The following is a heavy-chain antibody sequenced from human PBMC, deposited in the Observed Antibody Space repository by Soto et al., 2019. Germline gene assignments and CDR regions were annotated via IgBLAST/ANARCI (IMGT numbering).Heavy chain of an antibody. CDR2: IDGSGGGA. CDR3: AKDAVSANGEWDWFDP. V-gene: IGHV3-23*01. Sequence: ELQLLESGGGLVQPGGSLRLSCAASEFTFRNYAMTWVRQAPGKGLAWVSSIDGSGGGAYYSDSVKGRFTVSRDDSQKTLYLQMRSLRVDDTAVYYCAKDAVSANGEWDWFDPWAQGTLVIVSS. CDR1: EFTFRNYA. D-gene: IGHD2-21*02. J-gene: IGHJ5*02.